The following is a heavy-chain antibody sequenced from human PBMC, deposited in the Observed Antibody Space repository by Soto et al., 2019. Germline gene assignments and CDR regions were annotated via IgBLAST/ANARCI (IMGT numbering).Heavy chain of an antibody. D-gene: IGHD3-22*01. V-gene: IGHV1-69*13. Sequence: ASVKVSCKASGGTFSSYAISWVRQAPGQGLEWMGGIIPIFGTANYAQKFQGRVTITADESTSTAYMELSSLRSEDTAVYYCARGAYSGIHYYDSSGYYYHYYGMDVWGQGTTVTVSS. CDR2: IIPIFGTA. CDR3: ARGAYSGIHYYDSSGYYYHYYGMDV. CDR1: GGTFSSYA. J-gene: IGHJ6*02.